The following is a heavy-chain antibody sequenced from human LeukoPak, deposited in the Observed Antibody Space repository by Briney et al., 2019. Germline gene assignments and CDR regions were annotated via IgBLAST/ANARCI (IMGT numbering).Heavy chain of an antibody. J-gene: IGHJ4*02. V-gene: IGHV1-2*02. D-gene: IGHD4-11*01. Sequence: ASVKVSCKASGYTFTGYYMHWVRQALGQGLEWMGWINPNSGGTNYAQKFQGRVTMTRDTSISTAYMELSRLRSDDTAVYYCARDRSTVTTFGYWGQGTLVTVSS. CDR2: INPNSGGT. CDR3: ARDRSTVTTFGY. CDR1: GYTFTGYY.